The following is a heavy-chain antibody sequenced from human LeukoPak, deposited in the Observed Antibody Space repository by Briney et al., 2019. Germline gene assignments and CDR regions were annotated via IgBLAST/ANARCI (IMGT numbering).Heavy chain of an antibody. D-gene: IGHD3-10*01. J-gene: IGHJ4*02. Sequence: PSETLSLTCTVSSDSIPSPYWSWIRQSPGQRLEWIAYISHTGSTRYNPSLQSRVAVSIDTSKNEFSLKLTSVTAAETAVYYCARHFTVGGNYYFGHWDQGSPVTVSS. CDR1: SDSIPSPY. CDR3: ARHFTVGGNYYFGH. V-gene: IGHV4-59*08. CDR2: ISHTGST.